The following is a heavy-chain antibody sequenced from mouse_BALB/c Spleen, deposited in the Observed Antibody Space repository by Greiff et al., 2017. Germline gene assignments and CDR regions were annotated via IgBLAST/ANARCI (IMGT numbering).Heavy chain of an antibody. D-gene: IGHD1-1*01. CDR1: GFSLTGYG. Sequence: VMLVESGPGLVAPSQSLSITCTVSGFSLTGYGVNWVRQPPGKGLEWLGMIWGDGSTDYNSALKSRLSISKDNSKSQVFLKMNSLQTDDTARYYCARVGLYYYGSSWYFDVWGAGTTVTVSS. CDR3: ARVGLYYYGSSWYFDV. CDR2: IWGDGST. V-gene: IGHV2-6-7*01. J-gene: IGHJ1*01.